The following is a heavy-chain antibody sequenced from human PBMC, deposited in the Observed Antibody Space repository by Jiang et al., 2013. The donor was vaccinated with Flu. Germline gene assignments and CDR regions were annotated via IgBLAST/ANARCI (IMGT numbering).Heavy chain of an antibody. CDR3: ARGGNYYGSGTYYSIFDY. D-gene: IGHD3-10*01. Sequence: GPGLVKPSQTLSLTCGVSGGSISSGGYSWSWIRQAPGKGLEWIGYIYPSGSTHYNPSLKSRVTISVDRSQKQFSLRLNSVTAADTAVYYCARGGNYYGSGTYYSIFDYWGQGTL. J-gene: IGHJ4*02. V-gene: IGHV4-30-2*01. CDR2: IYPSGST. CDR1: GGSISSGGYS.